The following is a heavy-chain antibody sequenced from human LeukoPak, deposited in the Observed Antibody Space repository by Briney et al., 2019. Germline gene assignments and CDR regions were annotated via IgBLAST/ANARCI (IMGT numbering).Heavy chain of an antibody. CDR1: GFTFSSYS. J-gene: IGHJ4*02. Sequence: PGGSLRLSCAASGFTFSSYSMNWVRQAPGKGLEWVSSISSSSSYIYYADSVKGRFTISRDNSKNTLYLQMNSLRAEDTAVYYCAKDQSGLRFLEWLSPFDYWGQGTLVTVSS. CDR3: AKDQSGLRFLEWLSPFDY. D-gene: IGHD3-3*01. V-gene: IGHV3-21*04. CDR2: ISSSSSYI.